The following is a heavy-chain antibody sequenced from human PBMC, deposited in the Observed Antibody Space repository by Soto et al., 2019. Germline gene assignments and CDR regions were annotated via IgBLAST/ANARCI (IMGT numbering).Heavy chain of an antibody. Sequence: PGGSLRLSCAASGFTFSSYSMNWVRQAPGKGLEWVSYISSGSSTIYYADSVKGRFTISRDNAKNSLYLQMNSLRDEDTAVYYCARHSSGFSFPYYYGLDVWGQGTAVTVSS. V-gene: IGHV3-48*02. J-gene: IGHJ6*02. D-gene: IGHD6-19*01. CDR1: GFTFSSYS. CDR2: ISSGSSTI. CDR3: ARHSSGFSFPYYYGLDV.